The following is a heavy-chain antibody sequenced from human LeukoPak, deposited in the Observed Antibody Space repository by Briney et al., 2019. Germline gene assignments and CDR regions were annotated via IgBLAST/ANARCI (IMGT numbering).Heavy chain of an antibody. CDR3: ARSDSTDFKGFDP. D-gene: IGHD3/OR15-3a*01. J-gene: IGHJ5*02. Sequence: PSETLSLTCTVSGGSISTYSWNWIRQAPGRGLEWIGYMSYRGSTNFNPSLRGRGTMSLDTSKKQFSLELTSVTAEDTAVYYCARSDSTDFKGFDPWGQGTLVTVSS. CDR2: MSYRGST. CDR1: GGSISTYS. V-gene: IGHV4-59*01.